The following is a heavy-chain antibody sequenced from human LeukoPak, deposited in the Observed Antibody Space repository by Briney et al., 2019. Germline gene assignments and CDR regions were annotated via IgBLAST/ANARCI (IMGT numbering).Heavy chain of an antibody. CDR2: ISSSGSTI. CDR3: ARGTIFGVVKDYYYMDV. Sequence: GGSLRLSCAASGFTFSDYYMSWIHQAPGKGLEWVSYISSSGSTIYYADSVKGRFTISRDNAKNSLYLQMNSLRAEDTAVYYCARGTIFGVVKDYYYMDVWGKGTTVTVSS. CDR1: GFTFSDYY. D-gene: IGHD3-3*01. J-gene: IGHJ6*03. V-gene: IGHV3-11*04.